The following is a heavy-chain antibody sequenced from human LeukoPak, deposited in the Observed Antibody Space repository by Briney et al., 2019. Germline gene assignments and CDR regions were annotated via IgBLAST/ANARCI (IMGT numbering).Heavy chain of an antibody. D-gene: IGHD5-12*01. CDR1: GYSISSGYY. CDR2: IYHSGST. J-gene: IGHJ4*02. CDR3: ARVQVAATISFDY. V-gene: IGHV4-38-2*01. Sequence: PSETLSLTCAVSGYSISSGYYWGWIRQPPGQGLEWIGSIYHSGSTYYNPSLKSRVTISVDTSKNQFSLKLSPVTAADTAVYYCARVQVAATISFDYWGQGTLVTVSS.